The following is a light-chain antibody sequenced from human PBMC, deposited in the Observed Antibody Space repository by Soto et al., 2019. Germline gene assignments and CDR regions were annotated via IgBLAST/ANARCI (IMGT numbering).Light chain of an antibody. J-gene: IGKJ4*01. Sequence: EIVMTQSPATLSVSPGERATLSCRASQSVSTNLAWYQQKPGQAPRLLIYGASTRATGIPASFSGSGSGTEFTLTISSLQSEDFAVYCCQQYNNWPPLTFGGGTKVVIK. CDR3: QQYNNWPPLT. CDR1: QSVSTN. CDR2: GAS. V-gene: IGKV3-15*01.